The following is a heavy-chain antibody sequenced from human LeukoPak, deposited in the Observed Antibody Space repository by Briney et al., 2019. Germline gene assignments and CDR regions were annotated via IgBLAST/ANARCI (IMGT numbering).Heavy chain of an antibody. Sequence: SETLSLTYTVSGGSISSYYWSWIRQPPGKGLEWIGYIYYSGSTNYNPSLKSRVTISVDTSKNQFSLKLSSVTAADTAVYYCARIRDYDFWSGYYDYWGQGTLVTVSS. D-gene: IGHD3-3*01. J-gene: IGHJ4*02. CDR2: IYYSGST. CDR3: ARIRDYDFWSGYYDY. CDR1: GGSISSYY. V-gene: IGHV4-59*08.